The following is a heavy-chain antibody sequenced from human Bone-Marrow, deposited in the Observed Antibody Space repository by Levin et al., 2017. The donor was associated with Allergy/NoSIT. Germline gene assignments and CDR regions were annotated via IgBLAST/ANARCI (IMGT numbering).Heavy chain of an antibody. CDR2: INHSGST. CDR1: GGSFSGYY. Sequence: SETLSLICAVYGGSFSGYYWSWIRQPPGKGLEWIGEINHSGSTNYNPSLKSRVTISVDTSKNQFSLKLSSVTAADTAVYYCNRAIFGQHYGMDVWGQGTTVTVS. CDR3: NRAIFGQHYGMDV. V-gene: IGHV4-34*01. D-gene: IGHD3-3*01. J-gene: IGHJ6*02.